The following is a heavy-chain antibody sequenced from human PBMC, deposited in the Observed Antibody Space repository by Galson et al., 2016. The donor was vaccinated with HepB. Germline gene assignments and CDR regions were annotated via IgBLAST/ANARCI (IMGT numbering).Heavy chain of an antibody. CDR1: GFTFSSYS. D-gene: IGHD1-26*01. CDR3: ARGDIVGAIFDY. J-gene: IGHJ4*02. CDR2: ISSSSSYI. Sequence: SLRLSCAASGFTFSSYSMNWVRRAPGTGLESVSSISSSSSYIYYADSVKGRFTISRDNAKNSLYLQMNSLRAEDTAVYYCARGDIVGAIFDYWGQGTLVTVSS. V-gene: IGHV3-21*01.